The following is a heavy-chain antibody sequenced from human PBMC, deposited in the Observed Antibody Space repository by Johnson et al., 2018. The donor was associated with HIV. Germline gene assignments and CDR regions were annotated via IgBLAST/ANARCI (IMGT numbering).Heavy chain of an antibody. D-gene: IGHD3-10*01. V-gene: IGHV3-53*01. CDR2: IYSGGST. CDR1: GFTVSSNY. J-gene: IGHJ3*02. Sequence: EVQLVESGGGLVQPGGSLRLSCAASGFTVSSNYISWVRQAPGKGLERVPVIYSGGSTYYADSVKSRFTISRDNSKNTLYLQMNSLRAEDTAVYYCARDRGAGHAFDIWGQGTMVTVSS. CDR3: ARDRGAGHAFDI.